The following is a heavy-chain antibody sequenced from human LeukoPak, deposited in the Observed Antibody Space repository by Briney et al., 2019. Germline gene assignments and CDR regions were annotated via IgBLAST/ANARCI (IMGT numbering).Heavy chain of an antibody. J-gene: IGHJ5*02. Sequence: SETLSLTCAVYGGSFSGYYWSWIRQPPGKGLEWIGYIYYSGSTNYNPSLKSRVTISVDTSKNQFSLKLSSVTAADTAVYYCAREGANGGNLNWFDPWGQGTLVTVSS. V-gene: IGHV4-59*01. CDR2: IYYSGST. D-gene: IGHD4-23*01. CDR1: GGSFSGYY. CDR3: AREGANGGNLNWFDP.